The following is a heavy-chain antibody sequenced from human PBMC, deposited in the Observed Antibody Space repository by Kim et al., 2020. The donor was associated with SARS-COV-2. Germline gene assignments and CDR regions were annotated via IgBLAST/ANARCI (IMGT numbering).Heavy chain of an antibody. D-gene: IGHD3-22*01. CDR1: GFNFGDYA. J-gene: IGHJ4*02. Sequence: GGSLRLSCTTSGFNFGDYAINWFRQAPGKGLEWVGSIRSKGYGGSIEYAASVKGRFTISRDDSKSIAYLQMNSLKTEATAVYYCSRGRMTAVVVVIPADYWGQGTLVTVSS. CDR3: SRGRMTAVVVVIPADY. V-gene: IGHV3-49*03. CDR2: IRSKGYGGSI.